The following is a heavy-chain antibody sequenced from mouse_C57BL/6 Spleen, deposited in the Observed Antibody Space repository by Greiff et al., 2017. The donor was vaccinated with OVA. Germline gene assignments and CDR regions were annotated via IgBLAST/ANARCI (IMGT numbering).Heavy chain of an antibody. D-gene: IGHD2-12*01. Sequence: EVQLQQSGAELVRPGASVKLSCTASGFNIKDYYMHWVKQRPEQGLEWIGRIDPEDGDTEYAPKFPGKATMTADTSSNSAYLQLSSLTSEDTAVYYCTTVYSSSGYFDYWGQGTTLTVSS. J-gene: IGHJ2*01. CDR1: GFNIKDYY. V-gene: IGHV14-1*01. CDR3: TTVYSSSGYFDY. CDR2: IDPEDGDT.